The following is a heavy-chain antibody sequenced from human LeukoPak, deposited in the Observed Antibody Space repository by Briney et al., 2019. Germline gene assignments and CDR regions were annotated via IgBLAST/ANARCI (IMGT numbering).Heavy chain of an antibody. CDR3: ARSGIDDFWSGYPNWFDP. J-gene: IGHJ5*02. D-gene: IGHD3-3*01. CDR1: GGSFSSYY. Sequence: SETLSLTCAVYGGSFSSYYWSWIRQPPGKGLEWIGYIYYSGSTNYNPSLKSRVTISVDTSKNQFSLKLSSVTAADTAVYYCARSGIDDFWSGYPNWFDPWGQGTLVTVSS. V-gene: IGHV4-59*08. CDR2: IYYSGST.